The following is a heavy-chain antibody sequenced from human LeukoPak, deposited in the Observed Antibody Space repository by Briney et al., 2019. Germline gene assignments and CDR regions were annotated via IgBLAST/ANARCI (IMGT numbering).Heavy chain of an antibody. Sequence: GGSLRLSCAASGFTFSSYAMSWVRQAPGKGLEWVSAISGSGGSTYYADSVKGRFTISRDNSKNTLYLQMNSLRAEDTAVYYCARDVDIVVVPAASRYYGMDVWGQGTTVTVSS. D-gene: IGHD2-2*01. CDR1: GFTFSSYA. CDR2: ISGSGGST. CDR3: ARDVDIVVVPAASRYYGMDV. J-gene: IGHJ6*02. V-gene: IGHV3-23*01.